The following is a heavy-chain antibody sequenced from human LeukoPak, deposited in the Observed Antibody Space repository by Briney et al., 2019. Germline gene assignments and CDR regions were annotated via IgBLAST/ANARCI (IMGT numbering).Heavy chain of an antibody. Sequence: PSETLSLTCTVSGGSISSSSYYWGWIRQPPGKGLEWIGGIYYIGGAYYNPSLKRRVTISVDTSKNQFSLKLTSVTAADTPVYYCARIFWSGYPLYYYYCMDVWGKGTTVTVSS. CDR2: IYYIGGA. J-gene: IGHJ6*03. CDR1: GGSISSSSYY. V-gene: IGHV4-39*01. D-gene: IGHD3-3*01. CDR3: ARIFWSGYPLYYYYCMDV.